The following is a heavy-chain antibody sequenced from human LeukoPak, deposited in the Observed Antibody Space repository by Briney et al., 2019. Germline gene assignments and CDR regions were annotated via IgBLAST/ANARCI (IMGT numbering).Heavy chain of an antibody. D-gene: IGHD3-22*01. J-gene: IGHJ3*01. Sequence: GGSLRLSCTASGFTFGSYGMSWVRQVPGKGPEWVSAIGGSGVGTYYADSVKGRFTISRDNSKNSLSLQMNSLKSEDTAVYYCAKYDYYDSTGHLVGDAFDVWGQGTTVTVSS. V-gene: IGHV3-23*01. CDR3: AKYDYYDSTGHLVGDAFDV. CDR1: GFTFGSYG. CDR2: IGGSGVGT.